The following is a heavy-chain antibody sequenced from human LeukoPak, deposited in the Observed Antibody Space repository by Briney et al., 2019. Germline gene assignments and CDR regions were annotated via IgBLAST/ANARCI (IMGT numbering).Heavy chain of an antibody. CDR2: IYYSGST. V-gene: IGHV4-39*01. CDR3: ARTAATGRDGYNFNY. J-gene: IGHJ4*02. CDR1: GGSISSSSYY. Sequence: SETLSLTCTVSGGSISSSSYYWGWIRQPPGKGLEWIGSIYYSGSTYYNPSLKSRVTISVDTSKNQFSLKLSSVTAADTAAYYCARTAATGRDGYNFNYWGQGTLVTVSS. D-gene: IGHD5-24*01.